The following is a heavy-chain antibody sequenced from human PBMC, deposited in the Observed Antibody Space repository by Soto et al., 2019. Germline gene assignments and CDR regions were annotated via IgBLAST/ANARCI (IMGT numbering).Heavy chain of an antibody. J-gene: IGHJ4*02. CDR1: GGSISSSSYY. D-gene: IGHD3-22*01. CDR2: IYYSGST. CDR3: ARLQGPETYYYDSSGYYTRDY. V-gene: IGHV4-39*01. Sequence: PSETLSLTCTVSGGSISSSSYYWGWIRQPPGKGLEWIGSIYYSGSTYYNPSLKSRVTISVDTSKNQFSLKLSSVTAADTAVYYCARLQGPETYYYDSSGYYTRDYWGQGTLVTVSS.